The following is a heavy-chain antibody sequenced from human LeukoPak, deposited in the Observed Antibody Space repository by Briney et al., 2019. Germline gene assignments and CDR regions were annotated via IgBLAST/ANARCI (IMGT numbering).Heavy chain of an antibody. V-gene: IGHV3-7*01. Sequence: GGSLRLSCAASGFTFSSYWMSWVRQAPGKGLEWVANIKQDGSEKYYVDSVKGRFTISRDNAKNSLYLQMNSLRAEDTAVYYCASRSSNYVGDWFDPWGQGTLVTVSS. CDR3: ASRSSNYVGDWFDP. D-gene: IGHD4-11*01. CDR2: IKQDGSEK. CDR1: GFTFSSYW. J-gene: IGHJ5*02.